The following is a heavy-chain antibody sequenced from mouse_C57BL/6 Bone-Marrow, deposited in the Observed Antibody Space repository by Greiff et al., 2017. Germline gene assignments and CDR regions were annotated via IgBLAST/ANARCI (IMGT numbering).Heavy chain of an antibody. J-gene: IGHJ4*01. Sequence: EVMLVESGPGLAKPSQTLSLTCSVTGYSITSDYWNWIRKFPGNKLEYMGYISYSGSTYYNPSLKSRISITRDTSKNQYYLQLNSVTTEETATYYCAREGGYYYGSSSYYYAMDYWGQGTSVTVSS. CDR3: AREGGYYYGSSSYYYAMDY. V-gene: IGHV3-8*01. D-gene: IGHD1-1*01. CDR2: ISYSGST. CDR1: GYSITSDY.